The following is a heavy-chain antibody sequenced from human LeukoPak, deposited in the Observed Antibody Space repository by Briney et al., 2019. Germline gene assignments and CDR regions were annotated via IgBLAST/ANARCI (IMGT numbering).Heavy chain of an antibody. CDR3: AKDLAPYYDFWSGYYYYYYGMDV. CDR2: ISGSGGST. V-gene: IGHV3-23*01. CDR1: GLTFSSYA. J-gene: IGHJ6*02. Sequence: GGSLRLSCAASGLTFSSYAMSWVRQAPGKGLEWVSAISGSGGSTYYADSVKGRFTISRDNSKNTLYLQMNSLRAEDTAVYYCAKDLAPYYDFWSGYYYYYYGMDVWGQGTTVTVSS. D-gene: IGHD3-3*01.